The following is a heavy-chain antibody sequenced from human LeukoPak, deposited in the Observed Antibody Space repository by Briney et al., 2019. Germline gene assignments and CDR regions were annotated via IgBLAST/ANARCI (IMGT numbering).Heavy chain of an antibody. D-gene: IGHD3-3*02. CDR3: ARETSNAFDI. V-gene: IGHV3-9*03. Sequence: PGGSLRLSCAASGFTFDDYAMHWVRQAPGKGLEWVSGISWNSGSIGYADSVKGRFTFSRDNAKNSLYLQMNSLRAEDMALYYCARETSNAFDIWGQGTMVTVSS. CDR2: ISWNSGSI. J-gene: IGHJ3*02. CDR1: GFTFDDYA.